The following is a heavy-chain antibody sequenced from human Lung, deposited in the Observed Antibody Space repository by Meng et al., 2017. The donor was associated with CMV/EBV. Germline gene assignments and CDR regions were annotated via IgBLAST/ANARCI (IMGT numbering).Heavy chain of an antibody. D-gene: IGHD3-3*01. J-gene: IGHJ6*02. CDR1: GLTFNNYA. CDR2: ISGSGGSL. CDR3: AHTFWSGYYSPYYGMDV. Sequence: GXSXXISXXASGLTFNNYAMNWVRQAPGKGLQWVSGISGSGGSLFYADSVKGRFTISRDNSKNTLYLQMNSLRVEDTAVYYCAHTFWSGYYSPYYGMDVWGQGTXVTVSS. V-gene: IGHV3-23*01.